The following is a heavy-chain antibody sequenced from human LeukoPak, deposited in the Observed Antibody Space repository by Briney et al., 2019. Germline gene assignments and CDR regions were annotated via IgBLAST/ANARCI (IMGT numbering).Heavy chain of an antibody. CDR2: MNPNSGNT. V-gene: IGHV1-8*01. J-gene: IGHJ4*02. CDR1: GYTFTSYD. D-gene: IGHD3-9*01. Sequence: ASVKVSCKASGYTFTSYDINWVRQATGQGLEWMGWMNPNSGNTGYAQKFQGRVTMTRNTSISTAYMELSSLRSEDTAVYYCARGSELRYFDWLPPTTYVFDYWGQGTLVTVSS. CDR3: ARGSELRYFDWLPPTTYVFDY.